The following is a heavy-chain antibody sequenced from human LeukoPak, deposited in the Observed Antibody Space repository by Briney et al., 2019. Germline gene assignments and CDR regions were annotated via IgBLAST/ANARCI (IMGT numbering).Heavy chain of an antibody. Sequence: SETLSLTCTVSGGSISSSSYYWGWIRQPPGKGLEWIGSIYYSGSTYYNPSLKSRVTISVDTSKNQFSLKLSSVTAADTAVYYCARGRRIVVVLGTTRTHRDYYMDVWGKGTTVTVSS. J-gene: IGHJ6*03. V-gene: IGHV4-39*07. D-gene: IGHD2-15*01. CDR3: ARGRRIVVVLGTTRTHRDYYMDV. CDR1: GGSISSSSYY. CDR2: IYYSGST.